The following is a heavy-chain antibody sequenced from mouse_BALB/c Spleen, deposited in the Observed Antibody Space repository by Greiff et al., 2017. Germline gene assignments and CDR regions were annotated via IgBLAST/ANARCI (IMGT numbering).Heavy chain of an antibody. CDR3: ATYYYGSSYDWFAY. Sequence: EVQLQESGPGLVKPSQSLSLTCTVTGYSITSDYAWNWIRQFPGNKLEWMGYISYSGSTSYNPSLKSRISITRDTSKNQFFLQLNSVTTEDTATYYCATYYYGSSYDWFAYWGQGTLVTVSA. CDR1: GYSITSDYA. CDR2: ISYSGST. J-gene: IGHJ3*01. V-gene: IGHV3-2*02. D-gene: IGHD1-1*01.